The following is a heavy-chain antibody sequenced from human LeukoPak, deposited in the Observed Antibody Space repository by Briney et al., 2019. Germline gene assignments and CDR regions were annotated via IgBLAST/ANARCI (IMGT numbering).Heavy chain of an antibody. CDR1: GYTFTGYY. CDR3: ARVAAPRPYYYQMDV. Sequence: ASVKVSCKASGYTFTGYYMHWVRQAPGQGLEWMGWINPNSGGTNYAQKFQGRVTMTRDTSISTAYMELSSLTSEDTAVYYCARVAAPRPYYYQMDVWGKGTSVTVS. D-gene: IGHD6-6*01. CDR2: INPNSGGT. V-gene: IGHV1-2*02. J-gene: IGHJ6*03.